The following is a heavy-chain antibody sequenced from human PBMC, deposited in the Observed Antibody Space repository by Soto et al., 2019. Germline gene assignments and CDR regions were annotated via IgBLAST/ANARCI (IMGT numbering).Heavy chain of an antibody. D-gene: IGHD3-10*01. Sequence: QVQLEQSGAEVKEPGASVRVSCKSSGNTFTNYYIHWVRQSPGQGLEWMGTINPSGGTTGYAQRLQGRLTVTRDTSTGIVYMELSTLRSDDTAVYYCARGGSGSYVHYFDYWGQGTLVTVSS. CDR1: GNTFTNYY. J-gene: IGHJ4*02. CDR3: ARGGSGSYVHYFDY. CDR2: INPSGGTT. V-gene: IGHV1-46*01.